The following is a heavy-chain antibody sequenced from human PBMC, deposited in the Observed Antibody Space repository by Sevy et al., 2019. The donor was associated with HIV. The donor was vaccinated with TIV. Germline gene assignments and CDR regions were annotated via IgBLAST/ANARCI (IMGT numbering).Heavy chain of an antibody. J-gene: IGHJ6*02. CDR1: GFTFISYG. Sequence: GGSLRLSCAASGFTFISYGMHWVRQAPGKGLEWVANIRQDGSEKYYVDSVRGRFTISRDNAKNSLFLQLNSLRADDTAIYYCAKSYFGSGTSYGMDLWGRGTTVTVSS. CDR3: AKSYFGSGTSYGMDL. D-gene: IGHD3-10*01. V-gene: IGHV3-7*01. CDR2: IRQDGSEK.